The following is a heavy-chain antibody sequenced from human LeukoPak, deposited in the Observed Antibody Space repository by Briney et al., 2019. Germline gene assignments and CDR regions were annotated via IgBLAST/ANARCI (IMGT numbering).Heavy chain of an antibody. CDR3: ARGGGGDYSSAWYDN. V-gene: IGHV4-59*01. D-gene: IGHD6-19*01. CDR1: GGSISSYY. Sequence: PSETLSLTCTVSGGSISSYYWSWIRQPPGEGLEWIGYIYYSGSTNYNPSLESRVTISLDTSKNQVSLKLSSVTAADTAVYYCARGGGGDYSSAWYDNWGQGTLVTVSS. J-gene: IGHJ4*02. CDR2: IYYSGST.